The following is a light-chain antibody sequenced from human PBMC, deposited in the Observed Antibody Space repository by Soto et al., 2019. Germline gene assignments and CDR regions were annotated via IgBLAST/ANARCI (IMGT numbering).Light chain of an antibody. Sequence: EIQMTQSPSTLSASVGDRVTIPCRASQSISSWLAWYQQKPGKAPKLLIYDASSLESGVPSRFSGSGSGTEFTITISSLQPDDFATYYCQQYNSYWTFGQGTKVDIK. CDR1: QSISSW. J-gene: IGKJ1*01. V-gene: IGKV1-5*01. CDR2: DAS. CDR3: QQYNSYWT.